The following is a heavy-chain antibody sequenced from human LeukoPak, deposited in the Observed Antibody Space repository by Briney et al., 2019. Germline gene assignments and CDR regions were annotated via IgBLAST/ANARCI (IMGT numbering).Heavy chain of an antibody. CDR1: GGSISSYY. CDR2: IYYSGST. Sequence: PSETLSLTCTVSGGSISSYYWSWIRQPPGKGLEWIGYIYYSGSTNYNPSLKSRVTISVDTSKNQFSLKLSSVTAADTAVYYCARYDFRSGYPPLRNNWFDPWGQGTLVTFSS. D-gene: IGHD3-3*01. CDR3: ARYDFRSGYPPLRNNWFDP. V-gene: IGHV4-59*01. J-gene: IGHJ5*02.